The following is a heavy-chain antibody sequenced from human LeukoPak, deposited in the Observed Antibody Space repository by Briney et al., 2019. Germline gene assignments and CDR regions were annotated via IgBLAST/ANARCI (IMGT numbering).Heavy chain of an antibody. CDR3: ASRWVGSSGYSRHAFDI. V-gene: IGHV1-69*05. CDR1: GGTFSSYA. CDR2: IIPIFGTA. Sequence: SVKVSCKASGGTFSSYAISWVRQAPGQGLEWMGRIIPIFGTANYAQKFQGRVTITTDESTSTAYMELSSLRSEDTAVYYCASRWVGSSGYSRHAFDIWGQGTMVTVSP. D-gene: IGHD3-22*01. J-gene: IGHJ3*02.